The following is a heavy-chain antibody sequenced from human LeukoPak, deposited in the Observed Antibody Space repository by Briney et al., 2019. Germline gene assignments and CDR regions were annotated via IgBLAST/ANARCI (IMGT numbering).Heavy chain of an antibody. Sequence: PSETLSLTCAVSGGSISSGGYSWSWIRQPPGKGLEWIGYIYHSGSTNYNPSLKSRVTISVDTSKNQFSLKLSSVTAADTAVYYCARGRVAAAGTPFLSDYWGQGTLVTVSS. V-gene: IGHV4-30-2*01. CDR2: IYHSGST. D-gene: IGHD6-13*01. CDR1: GGSISSGGYS. CDR3: ARGRVAAAGTPFLSDY. J-gene: IGHJ4*02.